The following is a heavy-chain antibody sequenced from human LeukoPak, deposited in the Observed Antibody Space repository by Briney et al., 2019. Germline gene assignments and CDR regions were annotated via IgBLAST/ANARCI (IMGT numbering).Heavy chain of an antibody. J-gene: IGHJ5*02. CDR3: ARSTRSWFDP. Sequence: SETLSLTCAVYGGSFSGYYWSWIRQPPGKGLEWIGEINHSGSTNYNPSLKSRVTILVDTSKNQFSLKLSSVAAADTAVYYCARSTRSWFDPWGQGTLVTVSS. CDR2: INHSGST. D-gene: IGHD3-10*01. V-gene: IGHV4-34*01. CDR1: GGSFSGYY.